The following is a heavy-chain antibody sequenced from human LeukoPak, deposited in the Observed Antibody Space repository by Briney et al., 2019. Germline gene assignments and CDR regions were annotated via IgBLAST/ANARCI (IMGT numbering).Heavy chain of an antibody. J-gene: IGHJ6*02. Sequence: HPGRSLRLSCAASGFTFSSYAMHWVRQAPGKGLEWVSVIYSGGSTYYADSVKGRFTISRDNSKNTLYLQMNSLRAEDTAVYYCARVRSGYLYYYYGMDVWGQGTTVTVSS. CDR3: ARVRSGYLYYYYGMDV. CDR2: IYSGGST. CDR1: GFTFSSYA. V-gene: IGHV3-53*01. D-gene: IGHD5-12*01.